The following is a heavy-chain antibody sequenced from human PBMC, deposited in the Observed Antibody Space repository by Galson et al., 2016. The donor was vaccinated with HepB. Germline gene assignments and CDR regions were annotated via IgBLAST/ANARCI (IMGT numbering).Heavy chain of an antibody. CDR2: DSMDGRRK. CDR1: GFTFSQRG. D-gene: IGHD2/OR15-2a*01. J-gene: IGHJ4*02. V-gene: IGHV3-30*18. CDR3: AKRDEYCPPVGCSVDS. Sequence: SLRLSCAASGFTFSQRGMHWVRQAPGTGLEWVAADSMDGRRKFYADSVKGRFTLFRDNSNNMLFLQMSSLTVDDTAVYYCAKRDEYCPPVGCSVDSWGQGTLVSVSS.